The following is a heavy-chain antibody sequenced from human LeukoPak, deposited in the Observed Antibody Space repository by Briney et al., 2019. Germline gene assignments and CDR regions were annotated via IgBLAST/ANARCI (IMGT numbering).Heavy chain of an antibody. CDR1: GYTFTTYY. Sequence: ASVKVSCKASGYTFTTYYVHWVRQAPGHGLEWMGIINPSGGSTNYAQKFQGRVTMTRDTSTSTVYMELSSLRSEDTAVYYCAGCTSHDAFDIWGQGTMVTVSS. V-gene: IGHV1-46*01. CDR2: INPSGGST. J-gene: IGHJ3*02. D-gene: IGHD2-2*01. CDR3: AGCTSHDAFDI.